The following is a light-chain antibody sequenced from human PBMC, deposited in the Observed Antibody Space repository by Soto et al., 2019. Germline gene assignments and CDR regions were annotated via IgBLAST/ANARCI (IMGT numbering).Light chain of an antibody. V-gene: IGKV1-5*03. CDR2: KAS. CDR1: QSISSW. J-gene: IGKJ1*01. CDR3: QQYNSYEAWT. Sequence: DIQMTQSPSTLSASVGDRVTITCRASQSISSWLAWYQQKPGKAPKLLIYKASSLESGVPSRFSGSGSGTEFALTISSLQPDDFATYYCQQYNSYEAWTFGQGTKGDIK.